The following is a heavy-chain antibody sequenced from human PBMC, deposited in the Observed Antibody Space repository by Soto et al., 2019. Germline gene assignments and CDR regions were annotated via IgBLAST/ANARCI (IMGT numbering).Heavy chain of an antibody. Sequence: SETLSLTCTVSSASISSSSYTWGWIRQPPGKGLEWIGSIYYSGSTYYHPSLNSRVTVSVDTSKNQFSLKVTSVTAADTAVYYCARLHGYCISSSCHGHYAMDVWGQGTTVTVSS. J-gene: IGHJ6*02. CDR2: IYYSGST. D-gene: IGHD2-2*01. CDR1: SASISSSSYT. CDR3: ARLHGYCISSSCHGHYAMDV. V-gene: IGHV4-39*01.